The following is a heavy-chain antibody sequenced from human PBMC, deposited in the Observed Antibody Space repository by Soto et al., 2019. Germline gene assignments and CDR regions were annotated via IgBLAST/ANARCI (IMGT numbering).Heavy chain of an antibody. CDR2: ITDTGGDA. CDR1: GLTFGSRA. V-gene: IGHV3-23*01. D-gene: IGHD3-10*01. CDR3: ARGSTDSYPGSRIFDF. J-gene: IGHJ4*02. Sequence: GGSLRLSCVASGLTFGSRAVSWVRQAPGEGLQWVSTITDTGGDAKYADSVRGRFVISRDNSKKTLYLQMTSLTAEDSAMYFCARGSTDSYPGSRIFDFWGRGTLVTVSS.